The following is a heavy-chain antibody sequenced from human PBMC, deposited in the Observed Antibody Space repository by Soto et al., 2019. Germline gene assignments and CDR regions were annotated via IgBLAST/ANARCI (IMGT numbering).Heavy chain of an antibody. V-gene: IGHV1-69*12. J-gene: IGHJ4*02. CDR1: GGTFSTYT. Sequence: QVQLLQSGAEVKKPGSSVMLSSKASGGTFSTYTLSRVRQAPGQGLEWMGGIVPAFGATNYAQKFQGRVTITADESTSTSYMELSSLRSEDTAVYYCARRGEEYGAYSFAYWGQGTLVTVSS. CDR3: ARRGEEYGAYSFAY. CDR2: IVPAFGAT. D-gene: IGHD1-26*01.